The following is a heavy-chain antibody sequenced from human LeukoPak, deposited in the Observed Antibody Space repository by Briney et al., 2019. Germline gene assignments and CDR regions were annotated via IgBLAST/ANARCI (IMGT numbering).Heavy chain of an antibody. CDR3: ARDPTYTMDL. J-gene: IGHJ6*02. V-gene: IGHV3-74*03. Sequence: GGSLRLSCAASGNYWMHWVRQAPGKGLVWVSCIKSYADGSGTTYADSVKGRFTISRDDARNTVYLQINSLRAEDTAVYYCARDPTYTMDLWGRGTTVTVSS. D-gene: IGHD4-11*01. CDR2: IKSYADGSGT. CDR1: GNYW.